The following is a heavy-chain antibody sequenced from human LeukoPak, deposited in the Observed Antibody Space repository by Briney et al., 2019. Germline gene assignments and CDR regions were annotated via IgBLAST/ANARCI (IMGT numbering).Heavy chain of an antibody. CDR3: ARGPRIQLWLTSNWFDP. Sequence: SETLSLTCTVSGDSISSGSYYWTWIRQHPGKGLEWIGYIYYSGTTYYNPSLKSRVTISVDMSNNQFSLKLTSVTAADTAMYYCARGPRIQLWLTSNWFDPWGQGTLVTVSS. D-gene: IGHD5-18*01. CDR1: GDSISSGSYY. CDR2: IYYSGTT. J-gene: IGHJ5*02. V-gene: IGHV4-31*03.